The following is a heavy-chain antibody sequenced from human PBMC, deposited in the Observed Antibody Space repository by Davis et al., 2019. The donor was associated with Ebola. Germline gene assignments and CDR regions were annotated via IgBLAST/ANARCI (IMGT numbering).Heavy chain of an antibody. V-gene: IGHV4-34*01. J-gene: IGHJ4*02. Sequence: MPSETLSLTCAVYGGSFSGYYWSWIRQPPGKGLEWIGSIYYSGSTYYNPSLKSRVTISVDTSKNQFYLKLSSVTAADTAVYYCARGRWLAKQFDYWGQGTLVTVSS. CDR2: IYYSGST. D-gene: IGHD6-19*01. CDR1: GGSFSGYY. CDR3: ARGRWLAKQFDY.